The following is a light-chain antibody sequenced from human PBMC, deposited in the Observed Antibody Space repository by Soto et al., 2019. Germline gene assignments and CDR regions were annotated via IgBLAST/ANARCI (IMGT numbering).Light chain of an antibody. Sequence: QSALTQPASVSGSPGQSITISCTGTSSDVGNYNYVSWYKQHSGKAPKLMIYDVSYRPSGVSNRFSGFKSGNTASPTISGLQAEDEADYYCSSYTSSSTVVFGGGTKLTVL. V-gene: IGLV2-14*01. CDR3: SSYTSSSTVV. CDR1: SSDVGNYNY. J-gene: IGLJ2*01. CDR2: DVS.